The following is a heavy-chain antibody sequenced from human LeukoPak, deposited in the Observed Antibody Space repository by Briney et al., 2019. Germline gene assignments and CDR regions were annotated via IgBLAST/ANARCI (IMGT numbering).Heavy chain of an antibody. Sequence: GESLKISFKGSGYSFTSYWIGWVRQMPREGLGWMGIIYPGDSDTRYSPSFQGQVTISADKSISTAYLQWSSLKASDTAMYYCARQIAAAGTESFDYWGQGTLVTVSS. V-gene: IGHV5-51*01. CDR3: ARQIAAAGTESFDY. CDR1: GYSFTSYW. J-gene: IGHJ4*02. D-gene: IGHD6-13*01. CDR2: IYPGDSDT.